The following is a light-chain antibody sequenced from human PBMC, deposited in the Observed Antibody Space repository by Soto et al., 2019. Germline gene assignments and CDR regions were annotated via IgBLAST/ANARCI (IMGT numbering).Light chain of an antibody. CDR2: GAS. V-gene: IGKV3-15*01. J-gene: IGKJ5*01. CDR3: QQYNNWPPYT. Sequence: EIVMTQSPASLSVSPGERAALSCRASQSLGSYLAWYQQKPGQAPRLLIYGASTRATGIPARFSGSGSGTEFTLTISSLQSEDFAVYYCQQYNNWPPYTFGQGTRLEIK. CDR1: QSLGSY.